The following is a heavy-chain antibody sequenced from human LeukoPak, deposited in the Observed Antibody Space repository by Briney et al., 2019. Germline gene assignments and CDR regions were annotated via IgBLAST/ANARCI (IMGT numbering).Heavy chain of an antibody. CDR3: ARDSSNDYSNYNYYYGMDV. CDR2: INHSGST. V-gene: IGHV4-34*01. D-gene: IGHD4-11*01. Sequence: PSETLSLTCAVYGGSFSGYYWSWIRQPPGKGLEWIGEINHSGSTNYNPSLKSRVTISVDTSKNQFSLKLSSVTAADTAVYYCARDSSNDYSNYNYYYGMDVWGQGTTVTVSS. J-gene: IGHJ6*02. CDR1: GGSFSGYY.